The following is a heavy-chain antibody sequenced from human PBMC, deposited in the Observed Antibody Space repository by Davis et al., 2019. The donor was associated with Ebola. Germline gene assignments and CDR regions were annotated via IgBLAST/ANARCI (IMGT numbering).Heavy chain of an antibody. CDR2: IIPILGIA. CDR1: GGTFSSYA. CDR3: ARDYGCSGGSCYLREYYFDY. Sequence: SVKVSCKASGGTFSSYAISWVRQAPGQGLEWMGRIIPILGIANYAQKFQGRVTITADESTSTAYMELSSLRSEDTAVYYCARDYGCSGGSCYLREYYFDYWGQGTLVTVSS. J-gene: IGHJ4*02. D-gene: IGHD2-15*01. V-gene: IGHV1-69*04.